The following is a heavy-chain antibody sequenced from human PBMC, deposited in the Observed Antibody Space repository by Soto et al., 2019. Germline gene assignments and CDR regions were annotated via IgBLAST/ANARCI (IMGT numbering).Heavy chain of an antibody. D-gene: IGHD2-2*01. CDR1: GGSISSYY. Sequence: SETLSLTCTVSGGSISSYYWSWIRQPPGKGLEWIGYIYYSGSTNYNPSLKSRVTISVDTSKNQFSLKLSSVTAADTAVYYCASVDPSPDQLLLGYFDYWGQGTLVTVSS. CDR3: ASVDPSPDQLLLGYFDY. J-gene: IGHJ4*02. CDR2: IYYSGST. V-gene: IGHV4-59*01.